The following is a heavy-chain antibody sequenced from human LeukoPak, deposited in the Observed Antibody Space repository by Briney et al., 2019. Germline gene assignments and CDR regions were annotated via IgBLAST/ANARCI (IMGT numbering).Heavy chain of an antibody. V-gene: IGHV4-34*01. Sequence: KTSETLSLTCAVYGASFSGYYWAWIRQPPGKGLEWIGEINHTGSTTYNPSLKSRVTMSVDTSKNRFSLKLNSVTAADTAVYYCARGRLRFLEMDVWGKGTMVTVSS. CDR3: ARGRLRFLEMDV. CDR1: GASFSGYY. J-gene: IGHJ6*04. D-gene: IGHD3-3*01. CDR2: INHTGST.